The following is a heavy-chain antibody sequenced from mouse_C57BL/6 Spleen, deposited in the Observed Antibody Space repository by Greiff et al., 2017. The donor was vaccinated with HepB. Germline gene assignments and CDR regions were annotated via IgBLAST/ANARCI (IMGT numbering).Heavy chain of an antibody. Sequence: QVQLQQPGAELVMPGASVKLSCKASGYTFTSYWMHWVKQRPGQGLEWIGEIDPSDSYTNYNQKFKGKSTLTVDKSSSTAYMQLSSLTSEDSAVYYCARRGLLGGYYFDYWGQGTTLTVSS. D-gene: IGHD2-3*01. J-gene: IGHJ2*01. CDR2: IDPSDSYT. CDR1: GYTFTSYW. CDR3: ARRGLLGGYYFDY. V-gene: IGHV1-69*01.